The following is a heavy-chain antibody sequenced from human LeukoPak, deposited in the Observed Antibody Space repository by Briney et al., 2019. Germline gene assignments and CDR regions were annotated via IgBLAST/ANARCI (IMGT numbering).Heavy chain of an antibody. Sequence: QPGRSLRLSCAASGFTFDDYAMHWVRQAPGKGLEWVSGISWNSGSIGYADSVKGRFTISRDNAKNSLYLQMNSLRAEDTALYYCAKAGRDGYNYSFDYWGQGTLVTVSS. CDR3: AKAGRDGYNYSFDY. CDR1: GFTFDDYA. CDR2: ISWNSGSI. V-gene: IGHV3-9*01. J-gene: IGHJ4*02. D-gene: IGHD5-12*01.